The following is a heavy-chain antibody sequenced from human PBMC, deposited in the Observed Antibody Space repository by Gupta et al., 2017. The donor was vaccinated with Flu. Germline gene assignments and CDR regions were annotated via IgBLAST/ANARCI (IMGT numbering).Heavy chain of an antibody. J-gene: IGHJ6*02. CDR2: VSSISNYI. CDR1: GFTFMSYT. CDR3: ARVVGATLSGGLDV. Sequence: EVQLVESGGGLVKPGGSLRLSCAASGFTFMSYTKNWVRQAPGKGLEWVSSVSSISNYIYYADSVKGRFIISRDNAKNSLYLQMNSLRAEDTAVYYCARVVGATLSGGLDVWGQGTTVTVSS. D-gene: IGHD1-26*01. V-gene: IGHV3-21*02.